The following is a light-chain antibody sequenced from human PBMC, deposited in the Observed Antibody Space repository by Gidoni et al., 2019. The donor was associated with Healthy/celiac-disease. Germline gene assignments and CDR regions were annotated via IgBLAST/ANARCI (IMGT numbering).Light chain of an antibody. CDR1: KLVEQY. CDR3: QAWDSSTAEVV. Sequence: SYELTQPPSVSVSPGQTASITCTGDKLVEQYACWYQQKPGQSPVLVIYQDRKRPSGIPERFSGSNSGNKATLTISGTQAMDEADYYCQAWDSSTAEVVFGGGTKLTVL. CDR2: QDR. V-gene: IGLV3-1*01. J-gene: IGLJ2*01.